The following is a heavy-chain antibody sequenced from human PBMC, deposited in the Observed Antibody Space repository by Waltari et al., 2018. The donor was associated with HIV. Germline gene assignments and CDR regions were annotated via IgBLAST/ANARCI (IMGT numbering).Heavy chain of an antibody. Sequence: QVQLVQSGAEVKKPGASVKVSCKASGYTFTSYYMHWVRQAPGQGLEWMGLSNPSGGYTSYAQKFRGRVTMTRDTSTSTVYMERSSLRSEDTAVYYCAREGIVVVPAQYHYYYGMDVWGQGTTVTVSS. V-gene: IGHV1-46*01. J-gene: IGHJ6*02. CDR1: GYTFTSYY. CDR2: SNPSGGYT. D-gene: IGHD2-21*02. CDR3: AREGIVVVPAQYHYYYGMDV.